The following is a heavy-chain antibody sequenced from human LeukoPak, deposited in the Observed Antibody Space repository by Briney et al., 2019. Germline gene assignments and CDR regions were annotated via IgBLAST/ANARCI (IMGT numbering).Heavy chain of an antibody. D-gene: IGHD4-17*01. CDR2: IYYSGST. Sequence: SETLSLTCTVSGGSISSSSYYWGWIRQPPGKGLEWIGSIYYSGSTYYNPSLKSRVTISVDTSKNQFSLKLSSVTAADTAVYYCARRQDDYGQYFDYWGQGTLVTVSS. J-gene: IGHJ4*02. CDR3: ARRQDDYGQYFDY. V-gene: IGHV4-39*01. CDR1: GGSISSSSYY.